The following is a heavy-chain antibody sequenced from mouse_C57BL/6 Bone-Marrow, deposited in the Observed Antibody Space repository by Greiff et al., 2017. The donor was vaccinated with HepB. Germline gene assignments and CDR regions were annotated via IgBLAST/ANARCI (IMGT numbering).Heavy chain of an antibody. J-gene: IGHJ1*03. CDR3: ARPGSSPWYFEV. Sequence: EVKLMESGGGLVKPGGSLKLSCAASGFTFSDYGMHWVRQAPEKGLEWVAYISSGSSTIYYADTVKGRFTISRDNAKNTLFLQMTSLRSEDTAMYDCARPGSSPWYFEVWGTGTTVTVTS. D-gene: IGHD1-1*01. CDR2: ISSGSSTI. V-gene: IGHV5-17*01. CDR1: GFTFSDYG.